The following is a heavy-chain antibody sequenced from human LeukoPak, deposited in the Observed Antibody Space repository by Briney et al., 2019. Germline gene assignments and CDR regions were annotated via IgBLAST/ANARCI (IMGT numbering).Heavy chain of an antibody. V-gene: IGHV1-69*06. CDR1: GDTFSSYA. CDR2: IIPIFGTA. J-gene: IGHJ6*03. CDR3: ARGSSSWYAYYYYYYHMDV. D-gene: IGHD6-13*01. Sequence: SVKVSCKASGDTFSSYAISWVRQAPGQGLEWMGGIIPIFGTANYAQKFQGRVTITAGKSTSTAYMELSSLRSEDTAVYYCARGSSSWYAYYYYYYHMDVWGKGTTVTVSS.